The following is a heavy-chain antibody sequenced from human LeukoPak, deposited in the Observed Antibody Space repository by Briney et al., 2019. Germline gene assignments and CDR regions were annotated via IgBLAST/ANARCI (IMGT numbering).Heavy chain of an antibody. J-gene: IGHJ4*02. CDR1: GGSFSGYY. CDR3: ARGRPYYDFRSGYYIYDY. V-gene: IGHV4-34*01. Sequence: SETLSLTCAVYGGSFSGYYWSWIRQPPGNGLEWIGEINHSGSTNYNPSLKSRVTISVDTSKNQFSLKLSSVTAADTAVYYCARGRPYYDFRSGYYIYDYWGQGTLVTVSS. CDR2: INHSGST. D-gene: IGHD3-3*01.